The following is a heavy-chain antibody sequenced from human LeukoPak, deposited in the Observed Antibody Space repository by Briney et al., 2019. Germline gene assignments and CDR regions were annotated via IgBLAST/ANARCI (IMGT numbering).Heavy chain of an antibody. CDR1: GFTFSSYS. CDR3: ARVPALGYYDILAGYYMDV. CDR2: ISSSSSYI. Sequence: GGSLRLSCAASGFTFSSYSMNWVRQAPGKGLEWVSSISSSSSYIYYADSVKGRFTISRDNAKNSLYLQMNSLRAEDTAVYYCARVPALGYYDILAGYYMDVWGKGTTVTVSS. J-gene: IGHJ6*04. D-gene: IGHD3-9*01. V-gene: IGHV3-21*01.